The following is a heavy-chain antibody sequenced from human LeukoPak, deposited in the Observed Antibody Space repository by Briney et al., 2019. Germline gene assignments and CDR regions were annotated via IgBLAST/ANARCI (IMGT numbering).Heavy chain of an antibody. CDR3: AKHSTGVEC. CDR2: ISGSGGST. CDR1: GFTVSSNY. J-gene: IGHJ2*01. D-gene: IGHD3-10*01. V-gene: IGHV3-23*01. Sequence: GGSLRLSCAASGFTVSSNYMSWVRQAPGKGLEWVSAISGSGGSTYYADSVKGRFTISRDNSKNTLYLQMNSLRAEDTAVYYCAKHSTGVECWGRGTLVTVSS.